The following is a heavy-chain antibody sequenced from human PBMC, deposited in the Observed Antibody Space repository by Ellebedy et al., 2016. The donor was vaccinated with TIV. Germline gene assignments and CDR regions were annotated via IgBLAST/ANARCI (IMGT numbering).Heavy chain of an antibody. CDR2: VSSSGDTT. V-gene: IGHV3-23*01. J-gene: IGHJ4*02. CDR3: SFKGVASRVY. Sequence: GESLKISCAASGFTFTNYAMNWVRPAPGKGLEGVSAVSSSGDTTYYADSVKGRFTISRDNSKNTLYLQMRSLRAEDTTVYYCSFKGVASRVYWGQGTLVTVSS. D-gene: IGHD2-15*01. CDR1: GFTFTNYA.